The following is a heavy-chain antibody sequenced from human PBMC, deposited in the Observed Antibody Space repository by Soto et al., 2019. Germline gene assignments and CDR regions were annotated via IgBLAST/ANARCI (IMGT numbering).Heavy chain of an antibody. V-gene: IGHV1-8*01. J-gene: IGHJ4*02. D-gene: IGHD6-19*01. CDR3: QRSVEWLPSFDY. Sequence: QVQRVQSGAEVKKPGASVKVCCKASGYTFTSYDINWVRQATGQGLEWMGWMNPNSGNTGNAQKFQGRIIMSRNTSISTAYIELSSLRSEDTAVYYCQRSVEWLPSFDYWGQGTLVTVSS. CDR1: GYTFTSYD. CDR2: MNPNSGNT.